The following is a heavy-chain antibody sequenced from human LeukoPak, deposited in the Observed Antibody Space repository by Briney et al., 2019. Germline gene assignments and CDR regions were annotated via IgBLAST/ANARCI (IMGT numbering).Heavy chain of an antibody. Sequence: SETLSLTCAVYGGSFSGYYWSWIRQPPGKGLEWIGEINHSGSTNYNPSLKSRVTISVDTSKNQFSLKLSSVTAADTAVYYCARHSGDYYDSSALTPKGFQHWGQGTLVTVSS. CDR2: INHSGST. CDR1: GGSFSGYY. D-gene: IGHD3-22*01. V-gene: IGHV4-34*01. J-gene: IGHJ1*01. CDR3: ARHSGDYYDSSALTPKGFQH.